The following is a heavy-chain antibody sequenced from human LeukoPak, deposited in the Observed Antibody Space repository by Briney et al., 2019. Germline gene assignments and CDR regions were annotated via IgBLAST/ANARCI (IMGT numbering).Heavy chain of an antibody. CDR2: ISGSGGST. D-gene: IGHD3-10*01. CDR1: RLTLNDAC. Sequence: GGSLRLSCAASRLTLNDACVSWVRQAPGKGLEWVSAISGSGGSTYYADSVKGRFTISRDNSKNTLYLQMNSLRAEDTAVYYCAKASGGSGSYYANYFDYWGQGTLVTVSS. J-gene: IGHJ4*02. V-gene: IGHV3-23*01. CDR3: AKASGGSGSYYANYFDY.